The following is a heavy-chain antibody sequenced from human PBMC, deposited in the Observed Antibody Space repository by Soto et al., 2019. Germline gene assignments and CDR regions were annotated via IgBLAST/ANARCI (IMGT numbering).Heavy chain of an antibody. Sequence: SETLSLTCTVSGDSIRSGGYYWSWIRQHPGKGLEWIGYIYYSGSTYSNPSLKSRVDISVDTSKNQLSLKLSSVTAADTAIYYCAREITMKGWFDPWGQGTLVTVSS. V-gene: IGHV4-31*03. J-gene: IGHJ5*02. CDR3: AREITMKGWFDP. CDR2: IYYSGST. CDR1: GDSIRSGGYY. D-gene: IGHD3-22*01.